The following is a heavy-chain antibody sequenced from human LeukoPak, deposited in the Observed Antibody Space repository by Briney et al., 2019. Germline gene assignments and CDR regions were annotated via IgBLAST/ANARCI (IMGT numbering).Heavy chain of an antibody. CDR2: IYYSGST. D-gene: IGHD6-19*01. CDR1: GGSSSSYY. J-gene: IGHJ6*03. CDR3: ARYTPSSSGWFGSGDCYYMDV. V-gene: IGHV4-59*01. Sequence: PSETLSLTCAVSGGSSSSYYWSWIRQPPGKGLEWIGYIYYSGSTNYNPSLKSRVTISVDTSKNQFSLKLSSVTAADTAVYYCARYTPSSSGWFGSGDCYYMDVWGKGTTVTVSS.